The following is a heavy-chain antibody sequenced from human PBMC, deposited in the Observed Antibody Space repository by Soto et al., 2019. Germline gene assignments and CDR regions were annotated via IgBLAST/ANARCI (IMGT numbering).Heavy chain of an antibody. CDR1: GFSFSNAW. CDR3: TTQGMTTTSYFDN. Sequence: GGSLRLSCAASGFSFSNAWMNWVRQAPGMRLEWVGRVKSKTDGGTTDYAAPVKGRFTISRDDSKNTLYLQVNSLKTEDTAVYYCTTQGMTTTSYFDNWGQGTLVTVS. J-gene: IGHJ4*02. V-gene: IGHV3-15*07. D-gene: IGHD4-4*01. CDR2: VKSKTDGGTT.